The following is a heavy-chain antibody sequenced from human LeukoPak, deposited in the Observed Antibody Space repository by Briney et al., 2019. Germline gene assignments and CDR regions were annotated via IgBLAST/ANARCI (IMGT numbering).Heavy chain of an antibody. CDR1: GYTFTGYY. Sequence: GASVKVSCKASGYTFTGYYMHWVRQAPGQGLEWMGWIDPNSGGTNYAQKFQGRVTMTRDTSISTAYMELSRLRSDDTAVYYCARATGYSSGWYSVVYWGQGTLVTVSS. CDR2: IDPNSGGT. J-gene: IGHJ4*02. V-gene: IGHV1-2*02. CDR3: ARATGYSSGWYSVVY. D-gene: IGHD6-19*01.